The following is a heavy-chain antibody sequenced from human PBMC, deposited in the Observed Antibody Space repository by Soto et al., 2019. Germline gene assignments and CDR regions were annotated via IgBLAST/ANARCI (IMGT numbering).Heavy chain of an antibody. J-gene: IGHJ6*02. D-gene: IGHD2-21*02. CDR1: GLSLRTTGVG. CDR2: LYWDDDK. CDR3: VQSRCSGDCLQIYSSHSYYGFDV. V-gene: IGHV2-5*02. Sequence: QITLKESGPTLVKPTQTLTLTCTFSGLSLRTTGVGVGWVRQPPGKALEWLALLYWDDDKRYSPSLKSRLTSPKDTSEKQVVLTMTNMDTVDTATYYCVQSRCSGDCLQIYSSHSYYGFDVWGQGTTVTVSS.